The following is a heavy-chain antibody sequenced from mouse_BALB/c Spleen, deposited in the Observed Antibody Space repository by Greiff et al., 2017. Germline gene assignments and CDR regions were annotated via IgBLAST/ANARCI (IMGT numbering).Heavy chain of an antibody. CDR1: GYTFTSYT. V-gene: IGHV1-4*01. CDR3: ARGGVYDGLFAY. CDR2: INPSSGYT. J-gene: IGHJ3*01. D-gene: IGHD2-3*01. Sequence: QVQLKQSGAELARPGASVKMSCKASGYTFTSYTMHWVKQRPGQGLEWIGYINPSSGYTNYNQKFKDKATLTADKSSSTAYMQLSSLTSEDSAVYYCARGGVYDGLFAYWGQGTLVTVSA.